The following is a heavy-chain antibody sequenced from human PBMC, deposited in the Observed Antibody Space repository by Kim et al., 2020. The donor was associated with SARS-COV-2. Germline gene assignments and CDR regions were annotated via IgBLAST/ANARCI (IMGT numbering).Heavy chain of an antibody. CDR1: GFTFSSYA. CDR3: ARASRGGYYYGMDV. J-gene: IGHJ6*02. Sequence: GGSLRLSCAASGFTFSSYAMHWVRQAPGKGLEWVAVISYDGSNKYYSDSVKGRFTISRDNSKNTLYLQMNSLRAEDTAVYYCARASRGGYYYGMDVWGQG. D-gene: IGHD3-10*01. CDR2: ISYDGSNK. V-gene: IGHV3-30-3*01.